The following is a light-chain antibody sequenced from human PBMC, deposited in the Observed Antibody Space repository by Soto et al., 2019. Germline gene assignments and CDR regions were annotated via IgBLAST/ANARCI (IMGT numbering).Light chain of an antibody. Sequence: DIQMTQSPSSLSASVGDRVTITCRASQTISTYLNWYQQKPGKAPRLLICDASSLLSGVPSRFSGSGSGTDFTLTIASLQPEDFSTYYCQQSDSTPYTFGQGTKVEI. V-gene: IGKV1-39*01. CDR3: QQSDSTPYT. J-gene: IGKJ2*01. CDR1: QTISTY. CDR2: DAS.